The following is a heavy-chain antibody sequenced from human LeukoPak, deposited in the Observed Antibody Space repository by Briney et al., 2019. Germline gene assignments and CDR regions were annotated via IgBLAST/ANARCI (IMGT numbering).Heavy chain of an antibody. CDR3: AGGYYCGSGSYYTSKRHFDY. V-gene: IGHV3-53*04. CDR1: GFTVSSNY. D-gene: IGHD3-10*01. CDR2: IYSGGST. Sequence: GGSLRLSCAASGFTVSSNYMSWVRQAPGKGLEWVSVIYSGGSTYYADSVKGRFTISRHNSKNTLYLQMNSLRAEDTAVYYCAGGYYCGSGSYYTSKRHFDYWGQGTLVTVSS. J-gene: IGHJ4*02.